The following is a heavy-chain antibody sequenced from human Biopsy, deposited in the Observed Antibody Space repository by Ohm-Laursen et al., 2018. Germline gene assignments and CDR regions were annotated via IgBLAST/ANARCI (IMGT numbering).Heavy chain of an antibody. Sequence: SVKVSCQVSGYTLTELSMHWVRQAPGKGLEWLGGFSPEDGKTFYAQKFQGRVTMTEDPSTDTAYMELSSLRSEDTAVYYCATGFTSGWYHFDYWGQGTLVTVSS. V-gene: IGHV1-24*01. CDR1: GYTLTELS. CDR3: ATGFTSGWYHFDY. CDR2: FSPEDGKT. J-gene: IGHJ4*02. D-gene: IGHD6-19*01.